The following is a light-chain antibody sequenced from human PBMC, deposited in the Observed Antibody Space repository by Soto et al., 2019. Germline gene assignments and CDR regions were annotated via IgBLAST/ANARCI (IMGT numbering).Light chain of an antibody. V-gene: IGKV1-6*01. Sequence: AIQMTQSPSSLSASVGDRVTITCRASQGITDDLGWYQQKPGKAPKLLIYAASSLQSGVPTRFSGSGSGTDFTLTISSLQPEDFATYYCLQNFNFPWTFGQGTKVEIK. CDR3: LQNFNFPWT. J-gene: IGKJ1*01. CDR2: AAS. CDR1: QGITDD.